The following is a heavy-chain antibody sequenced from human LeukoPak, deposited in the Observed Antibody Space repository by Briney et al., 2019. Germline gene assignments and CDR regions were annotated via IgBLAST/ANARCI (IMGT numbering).Heavy chain of an antibody. CDR1: GGSISSSSYY. Sequence: SETLSLTCTVSGGSISSSSYYWGWIRQPPGKGLEWIGSIYYSGSTYYNPSLKSRVTISVDTSKNQFSLKLSSVTAADTAVYYCARQRAYYDSSGHPQKYYFDYWGQGTLVTVSS. J-gene: IGHJ4*02. CDR2: IYYSGST. D-gene: IGHD3-22*01. V-gene: IGHV4-39*01. CDR3: ARQRAYYDSSGHPQKYYFDY.